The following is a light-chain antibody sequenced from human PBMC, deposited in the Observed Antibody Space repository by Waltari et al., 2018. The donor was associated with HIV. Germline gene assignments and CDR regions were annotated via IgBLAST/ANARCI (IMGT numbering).Light chain of an antibody. CDR3: AAWDDTLSSYV. CDR1: NSNIGRKV. CDR2: RPN. V-gene: IGLV1-47*01. J-gene: IGLJ1*01. Sequence: QSVLTQPPSASGTPGQRVTIPCSGTNSNIGRKVVYWFQNRPGTAPNLLIDRPNQRRSVVPDRFSGSKSGTSASLAISGLRSDDEADYYCAAWDDTLSSYVFGTGTTVTV.